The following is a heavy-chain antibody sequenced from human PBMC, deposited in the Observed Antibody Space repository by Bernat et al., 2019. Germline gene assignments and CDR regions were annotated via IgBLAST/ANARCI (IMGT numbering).Heavy chain of an antibody. D-gene: IGHD2-15*01. J-gene: IGHJ4*02. CDR1: GFTFSTYG. CDR3: TREAGRIRIGQFDC. CDR2: IQNDGSTK. V-gene: IGHV3-33*01. Sequence: QVQLVESGGGVVQPGTSLRLSCAASGFTFSTYGIHWVRQAPGKGLEWVAFIQNDGSTKYYPGPVKGRFTGSSDNSKNTVYLQMNSLGVEDTAVYYCTREAGRIRIGQFDCWGQGTLVTVSS.